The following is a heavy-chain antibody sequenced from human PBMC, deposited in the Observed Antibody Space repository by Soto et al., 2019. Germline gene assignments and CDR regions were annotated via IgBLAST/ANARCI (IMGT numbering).Heavy chain of an antibody. Sequence: EVQLVESGGGLIQPGGSLRLSCAASGFTFSNAWMSWVRQAPGKGLEWAGRIKSRTNGGTTDYAAPVKGRFTISRDNSKNTLYLQMNSLRAEDTAVYYCAKGKYPIMITFGGVYTWGQGTLVTVSS. D-gene: IGHD3-16*01. CDR1: GFTFSNAW. J-gene: IGHJ5*02. V-gene: IGHV3-15*01. CDR2: IKSRTNGGTT. CDR3: AKGKYPIMITFGGVYT.